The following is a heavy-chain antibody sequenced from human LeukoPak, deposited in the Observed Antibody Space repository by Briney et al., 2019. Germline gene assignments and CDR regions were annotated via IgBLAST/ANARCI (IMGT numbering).Heavy chain of an antibody. CDR3: ARDSYNYGSGSFDY. V-gene: IGHV4-59*01. D-gene: IGHD5-18*01. J-gene: IGHJ4*02. CDR2: ISYSGST. CDR1: RGSISNYY. Sequence: SETLSLTCTVSRGSISNYYWTWIRQSPGKGLEWIGYISYSGSTNYNPSLKSRVTISVDTSKNQFSLKLRSVTAADTAVYYCARDSYNYGSGSFDYWGQGTLVTVSS.